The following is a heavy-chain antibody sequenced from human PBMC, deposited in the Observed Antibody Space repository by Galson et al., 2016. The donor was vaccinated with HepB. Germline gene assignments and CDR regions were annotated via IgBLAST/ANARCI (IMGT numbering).Heavy chain of an antibody. V-gene: IGHV1-69*13. CDR2: IIPIFGTA. D-gene: IGHD6-19*01. CDR1: GYTFPSYG. J-gene: IGHJ4*02. CDR3: ARGAEQWLIQGGGFDY. Sequence: SVKVSCKASGYTFPSYGIHWVRQAPGQGLEWMGGIIPIFGTANYAQKFQGRVTITADESTSTVYMELSSLRSGDTAVYYCARGAEQWLIQGGGFDYWGQGTLVTVSS.